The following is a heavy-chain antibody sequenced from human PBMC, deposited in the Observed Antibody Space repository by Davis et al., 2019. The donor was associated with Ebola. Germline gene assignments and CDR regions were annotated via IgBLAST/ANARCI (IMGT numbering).Heavy chain of an antibody. V-gene: IGHV3-30*03. CDR2: ISYDGSNK. CDR1: GFTFSSYG. D-gene: IGHD6-13*01. J-gene: IGHJ4*02. Sequence: SLKTSCAASGFTFSSYGMHWVRQAPGKGLEWVAVISYDGSNKYYADSVKGRFTITRDNSKNTLYLQMNSLRAEDAAVYYCARDKGAAASIMAYWGQGTLVTVSS. CDR3: ARDKGAAASIMAY.